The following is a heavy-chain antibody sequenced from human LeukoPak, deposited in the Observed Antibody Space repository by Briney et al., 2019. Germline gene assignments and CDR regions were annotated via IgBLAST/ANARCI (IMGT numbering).Heavy chain of an antibody. CDR1: GGSISSYY. CDR2: IYYSGST. D-gene: IGHD2-2*02. Sequence: ASETLSLTCTVSGGSISSYYWSWIRQPPGKGLEWIGYIYYSGSTNYNPSLKSRVTISVDTSKNQFSLKLSSVTAADTAVYYCARDPTGYCSSASCYTAYWGQGTPVTVSS. J-gene: IGHJ4*02. V-gene: IGHV4-59*01. CDR3: ARDPTGYCSSASCYTAY.